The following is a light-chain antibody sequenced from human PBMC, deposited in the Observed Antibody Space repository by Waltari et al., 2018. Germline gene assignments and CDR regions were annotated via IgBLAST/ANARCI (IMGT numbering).Light chain of an antibody. V-gene: IGLV3-21*02. J-gene: IGLJ3*02. Sequence: SYVLTQPPSVSVAPGQTAKLTCGGSEIAFKNVHCYQQKPGQAPVLVVYEDTDRPSGTPERFSGSNSRNTATLTISRVGAGDEADYYCQVWDHGSDGGVFGGGTELIV. CDR3: QVWDHGSDGGV. CDR1: EIAFKN. CDR2: EDT.